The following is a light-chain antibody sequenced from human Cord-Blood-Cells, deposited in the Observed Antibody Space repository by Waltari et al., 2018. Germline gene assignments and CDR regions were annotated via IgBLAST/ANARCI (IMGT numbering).Light chain of an antibody. Sequence: DIQMTQSPYSLSASVGDRVSITCRASQSISSYLNWYQQKPGKAPKLLIYAASSLQSGVPSRFSGSGSGTDFTLTISSLQPEDFATYYCQQSYSTPWWTFGQGTKLEIK. V-gene: IGKV1-39*01. J-gene: IGKJ1*01. CDR2: AAS. CDR3: QQSYSTPWWT. CDR1: QSISSY.